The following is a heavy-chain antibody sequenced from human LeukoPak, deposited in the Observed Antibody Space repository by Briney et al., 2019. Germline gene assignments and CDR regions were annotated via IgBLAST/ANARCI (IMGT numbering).Heavy chain of an antibody. V-gene: IGHV4-39*07. J-gene: IGHJ6*03. D-gene: IGHD6-19*01. Sequence: SETLSLTCTVSGGSISSSSYYWGWIRQPPGKGLEWIGSIYHSGSTYYNPSLKSRVTISVDTSKNQFSLKLSSVTAADTAVYYCARVGYSSGWPDYYYYYMDVWGKGTTVTVSS. CDR1: GGSISSSSYY. CDR2: IYHSGST. CDR3: ARVGYSSGWPDYYYYYMDV.